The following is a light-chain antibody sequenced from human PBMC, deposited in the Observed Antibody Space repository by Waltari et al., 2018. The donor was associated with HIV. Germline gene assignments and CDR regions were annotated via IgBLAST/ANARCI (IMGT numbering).Light chain of an antibody. Sequence: QSVLTQPPSVFGAPGQRVTISCTGSSSNIGADYDVQWYQQVPGTAPKLLIYGNNNRPSGVTDRFSGSKSGTSASLAITGLQAEDEADYYCQSYDSGLSGVVFGGGTRLTVL. CDR1: SSNIGADYD. V-gene: IGLV1-40*01. CDR3: QSYDSGLSGVV. CDR2: GNN. J-gene: IGLJ2*01.